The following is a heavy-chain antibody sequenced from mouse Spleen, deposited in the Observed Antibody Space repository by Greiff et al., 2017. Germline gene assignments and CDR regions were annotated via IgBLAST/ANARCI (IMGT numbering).Heavy chain of an antibody. CDR1: GYTFTSYW. V-gene: IGHV1-55*01. D-gene: IGHD1-1*01. CDR3: AREGYYYGSSFYYFDY. Sequence: QVQLQQPGAELVKPGASVKMSCKASGYTFTSYWITWVKQRPGQGLEWIGDIYPGSGSTNYNEKFKSKATLTVDTSSSTAYMQLSSLTSEDSAVYYCAREGYYYGSSFYYFDYWGQGTTLTVSS. J-gene: IGHJ2*01. CDR2: IYPGSGST.